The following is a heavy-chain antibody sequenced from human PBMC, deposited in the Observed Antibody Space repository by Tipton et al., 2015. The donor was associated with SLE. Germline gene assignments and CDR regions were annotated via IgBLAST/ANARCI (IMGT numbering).Heavy chain of an antibody. CDR2: VYYSGGT. V-gene: IGHV4-59*11. CDR1: GGSISSHY. J-gene: IGHJ6*02. D-gene: IGHD5-24*01. Sequence: TLSLTCTVSGGSISSHYCSWIRQSPGKGLEWIGNVYYSGGTNYNPSLKSRVTISVDTSKNQFSLNLSSVPAADTAVYYCARDGEMTTMEVWGQGTTVTVS. CDR3: ARDGEMTTMEV.